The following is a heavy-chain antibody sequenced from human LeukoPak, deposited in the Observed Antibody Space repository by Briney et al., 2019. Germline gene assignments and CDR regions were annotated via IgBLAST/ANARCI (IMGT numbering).Heavy chain of an antibody. CDR1: GYIFTSDW. V-gene: IGHV5-51*01. Sequence: GESLKISCKVTGYIFTSDWIGWVRQVPGKGLEWMGIIYPGDSETRYSPSFQGQVTMSTDKSISTAYLQWSSLKASDTAMYFCARGGSAYALDYWGQGTLVTVSS. J-gene: IGHJ4*02. D-gene: IGHD2-2*01. CDR2: IYPGDSET. CDR3: ARGGSAYALDY.